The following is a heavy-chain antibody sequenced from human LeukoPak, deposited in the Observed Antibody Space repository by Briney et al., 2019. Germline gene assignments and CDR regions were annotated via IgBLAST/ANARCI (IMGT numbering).Heavy chain of an antibody. V-gene: IGHV1-69*05. D-gene: IGHD1-26*01. CDR2: IIPIFGTA. J-gene: IGHJ4*02. CDR3: ARGGVGAPAAIFDY. Sequence: SVKVSCKASGGTFSSYAISWVRQAPGQGLEWMGGIIPIFGTANYAQKFQGRVTITTDESTSTAYMELSSLRSEDTAVYYCARGGVGAPAAIFDYWGQGTLVTVSS. CDR1: GGTFSSYA.